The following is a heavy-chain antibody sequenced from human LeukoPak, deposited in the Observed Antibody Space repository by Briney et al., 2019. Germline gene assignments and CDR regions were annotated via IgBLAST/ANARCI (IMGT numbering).Heavy chain of an antibody. CDR2: IYSGGST. Sequence: SETLSLTCTVSGGTISSYYRSWIRQPPGTGLEWMGYIYSGGSTNYHRCLRSRVTISVATSKNQFSLKRASGTAAAPALYYGARQRGSYGPIDSWGQGTPVTVSS. D-gene: IGHD1-26*01. CDR1: GGTISSYY. J-gene: IGHJ4*02. CDR3: ARQRGSYGPIDS. V-gene: IGHV4-59*08.